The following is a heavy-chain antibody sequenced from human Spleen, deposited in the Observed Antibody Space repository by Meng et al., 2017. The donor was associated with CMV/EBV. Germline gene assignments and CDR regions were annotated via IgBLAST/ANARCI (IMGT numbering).Heavy chain of an antibody. CDR3: ARYDFWSDYGMDV. Sequence: GSLRLSCTVSGGSVSSGGYYWSWIRQPPGKGLEWIGYIYYSGSTNYNPSLKSRVTISVDTSKNRFSLKLSSVTAADTAVYYCARYDFWSDYGMDVWGQGTTVTVSS. CDR1: GGSVSSGGYY. J-gene: IGHJ6*02. CDR2: IYYSGST. V-gene: IGHV4-61*08. D-gene: IGHD3-3*01.